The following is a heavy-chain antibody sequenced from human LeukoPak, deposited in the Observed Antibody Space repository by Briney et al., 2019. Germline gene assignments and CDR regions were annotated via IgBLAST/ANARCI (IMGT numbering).Heavy chain of an antibody. V-gene: IGHV4-61*02. J-gene: IGHJ4*02. CDR3: ARASYSYDINGWVPFDY. CDR2: IYTSGST. CDR1: GNSISSGDNY. Sequence: SQTLSLTCTVSGNSISSGDNYWSWIRQPAGKGLEWIGRIYTSGSTNYNPSLKSRVTISGDTSKNQFSLRLSSVTAADTAVYYRARASYSYDINGWVPFDYWGQGTLVTVSS. D-gene: IGHD3-22*01.